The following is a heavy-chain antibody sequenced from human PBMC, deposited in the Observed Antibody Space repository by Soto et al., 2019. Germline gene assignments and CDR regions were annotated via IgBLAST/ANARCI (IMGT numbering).Heavy chain of an antibody. CDR1: GCSVSSGSLY. CDR2: FYDSGST. Sequence: PXETLDLTCAVSGCSVSSGSLYWSWVRRPPGKGLEWIGYFYDSGSTNYNPSLRSRVTMSVDTSKNQFSLKLSSVTAADTAVYYCAASAPPATNYYYAMDVWGQGTTVTVSS. CDR3: AASAPPATNYYYAMDV. J-gene: IGHJ6*02. V-gene: IGHV4-61*01. D-gene: IGHD5-12*01.